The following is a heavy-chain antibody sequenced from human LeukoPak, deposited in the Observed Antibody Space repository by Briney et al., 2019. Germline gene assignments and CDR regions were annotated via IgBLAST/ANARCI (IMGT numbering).Heavy chain of an antibody. CDR3: ARFVVPAAMRATDYYYYGMDV. D-gene: IGHD2-2*01. CDR2: TIPILGIA. J-gene: IGHJ6*02. CDR1: GGTFSSYA. Sequence: GSSVKVSCKASGGTFSSYAISWVRQAPGQGLEWMGRTIPILGIANYAQKFQGRVTITADKSTSTAYMELSSLRSEDTAVYYCARFVVPAAMRATDYYYYGMDVWGQGTTVTVSS. V-gene: IGHV1-69*04.